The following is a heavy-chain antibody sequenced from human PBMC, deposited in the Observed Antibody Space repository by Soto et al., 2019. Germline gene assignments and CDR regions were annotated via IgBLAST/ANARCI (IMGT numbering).Heavy chain of an antibody. CDR1: GGTFSSYA. CDR3: ARARYSYGYHYYYGMDV. D-gene: IGHD5-18*01. V-gene: IGHV1-69*13. Sequence: VKVSCKASGGTFSSYAISWVRQAPGQGLEWMGGIIPIFGTANYAQKFQGRVTITADESTSTAYMELSSLRPEDTAVYYCARARYSYGYHYYYGMDVWGQGTTVTVSS. J-gene: IGHJ6*02. CDR2: IIPIFGTA.